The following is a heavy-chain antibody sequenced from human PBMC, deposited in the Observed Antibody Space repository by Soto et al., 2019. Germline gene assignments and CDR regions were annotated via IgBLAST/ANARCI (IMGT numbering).Heavy chain of an antibody. CDR1: GFTFTRYS. V-gene: IGHV3-21*06. CDR2: ISSTTNYI. CDR3: ARDSEDRTSNFEY. J-gene: IGHJ4*02. Sequence: EVQLVESGGGLVKPGGSLRLSCAASGFTFTRYSMNWVRQAPGKGLEWVSSISSTTNYIYYGDSMKGRFTISRDNAKNSLYLEMNSLRAEDTAVYYCARDSEDRTSNFEYWGQGPLVTVSS.